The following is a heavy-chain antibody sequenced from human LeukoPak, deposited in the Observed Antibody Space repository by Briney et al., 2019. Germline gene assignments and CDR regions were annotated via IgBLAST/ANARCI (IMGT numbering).Heavy chain of an antibody. CDR2: IIPIFGTA. D-gene: IGHD3-3*01. Sequence: ASVKVSCKASGGTFSSYAISWVRQAPGQGLEWMGGIIPIFGTANYAQKFQGRVTITTDESTSTAYMELSSLRSEDTAVYYCASERQEKYYDFWSLEHWFDPWGQGALVTVSS. CDR3: ASERQEKYYDFWSLEHWFDP. V-gene: IGHV1-69*05. J-gene: IGHJ5*02. CDR1: GGTFSSYA.